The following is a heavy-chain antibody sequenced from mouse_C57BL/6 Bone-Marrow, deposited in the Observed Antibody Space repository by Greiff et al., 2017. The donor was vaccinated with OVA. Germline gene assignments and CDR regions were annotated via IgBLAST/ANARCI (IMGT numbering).Heavy chain of an antibody. CDR3: TTLLLLYFDG. J-gene: IGHJ1*03. CDR2: IDPENGDP. V-gene: IGHV14-4*01. D-gene: IGHD1-1*01. Sequence: VQLQQSGAELVRPGASVKLSCTASGFNIKDDYMHWVKPRPEQGLEWIGWIDPENGDPAYASKFQGKATFTADTSSNTAYLQLSSLTSEDTAVYYCTTLLLLYFDGWGTGTTVTVSS. CDR1: GFNIKDDY.